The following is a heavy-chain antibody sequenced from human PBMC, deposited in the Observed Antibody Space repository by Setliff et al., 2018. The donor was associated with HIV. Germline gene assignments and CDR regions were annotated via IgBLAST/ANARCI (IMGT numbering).Heavy chain of an antibody. D-gene: IGHD3-22*01. Sequence: SETLSLTCSVSGGSILSGGCYWSWIRQHPGRGLEWIGYIYDSGSTNYNPSLKSRVTISVDTSKNQFSLTLSPVPAADMALYYSARCSYESSGYYYYYFDYWGQGTLVTVSS. V-gene: IGHV4-61*08. CDR3: ARCSYESSGYYYYYFDY. CDR2: IYDSGST. CDR1: GGSILSGGCY. J-gene: IGHJ4*02.